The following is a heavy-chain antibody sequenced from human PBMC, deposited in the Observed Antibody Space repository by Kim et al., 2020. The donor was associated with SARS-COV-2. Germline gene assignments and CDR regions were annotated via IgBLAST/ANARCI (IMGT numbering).Heavy chain of an antibody. Sequence: YAQGSTGRVVFTLDTAVSTAYLQISSLKAEDTAVYYCARDWGDYYYGMDVWGQGTTVTVSS. J-gene: IGHJ6*02. D-gene: IGHD3-16*01. CDR3: ARDWGDYYYGMDV. V-gene: IGHV7-4-1*02.